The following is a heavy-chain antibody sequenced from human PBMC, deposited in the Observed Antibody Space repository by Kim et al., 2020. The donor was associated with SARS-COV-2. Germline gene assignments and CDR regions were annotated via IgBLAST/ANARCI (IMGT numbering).Heavy chain of an antibody. CDR3: ARFASDSSGYSFDY. J-gene: IGHJ4*02. V-gene: IGHV4-34*01. Sequence: SETLSLTCAVYGGSFSGYYWSWIRQPPGKGLEWIGEINHSGSTNYNPSLKSRVTISVDTSKNQFSLKLSSVTAADTAVYYCARFASDSSGYSFDYWGQGTLVPLSS. D-gene: IGHD3-22*01. CDR2: INHSGST. CDR1: GGSFSGYY.